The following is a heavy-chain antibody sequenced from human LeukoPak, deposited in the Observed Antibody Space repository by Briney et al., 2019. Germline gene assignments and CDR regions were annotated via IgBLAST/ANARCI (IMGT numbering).Heavy chain of an antibody. CDR1: DGSFSGYY. V-gene: IGHV4-34*01. J-gene: IGHJ4*02. Sequence: SETLSLTCAVYDGSFSGYYWSWIRQPPGKGLEWIGEINHSGSTNYNPSLKSRVTISLDTSKNQFSLKLSSVTAADTAVYYCARIDILTGYYFDYWGQGTLVTVSS. CDR3: ARIDILTGYYFDY. D-gene: IGHD3-9*01. CDR2: INHSGST.